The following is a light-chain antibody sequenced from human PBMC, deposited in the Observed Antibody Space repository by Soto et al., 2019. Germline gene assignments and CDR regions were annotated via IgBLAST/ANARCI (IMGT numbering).Light chain of an antibody. CDR1: QSISSW. CDR3: QQDNSYSWT. J-gene: IGKJ1*01. V-gene: IGKV1-5*03. CDR2: KAS. Sequence: DIQMTQSPSTLSASVGDRVTITCRASQSISSWLAWYQQKPGKAPKLLIYKASSLESGVASRFSGIGSGTEFTLTISSLQPDDFATYYFQQDNSYSWTFGQGTKVEIK.